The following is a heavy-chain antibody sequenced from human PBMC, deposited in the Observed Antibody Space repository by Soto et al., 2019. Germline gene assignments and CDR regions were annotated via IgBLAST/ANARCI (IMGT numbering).Heavy chain of an antibody. CDR3: AREESGYYSY. CDR1: GYSFTSYY. Sequence: SVKGCGEASGYSFTSYYIHWVRQAPGQGLEWMGIINPSGGSTSYAQKFQGRVTMTRDTSTSTVYMELSSLRSEDTAVYYCAREESGYYSYWGQGTLVTVSS. D-gene: IGHD3-3*01. V-gene: IGHV1-46*01. J-gene: IGHJ4*02. CDR2: INPSGGST.